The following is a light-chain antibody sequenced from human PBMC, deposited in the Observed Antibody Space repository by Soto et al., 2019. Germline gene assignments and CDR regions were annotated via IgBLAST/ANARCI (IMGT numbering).Light chain of an antibody. J-gene: IGKJ2*01. V-gene: IGKV1-5*03. CDR1: QPISRW. Sequence: DIQMTQSPSTVSASVGDRVTITCRASQPISRWLAWYRQKPGKAPKLLIYEASTLEIGVSSRFSGSGSGTEFTLTISSLQPDDFATYFCQQCKGYPYTFGQGTKLEI. CDR2: EAS. CDR3: QQCKGYPYT.